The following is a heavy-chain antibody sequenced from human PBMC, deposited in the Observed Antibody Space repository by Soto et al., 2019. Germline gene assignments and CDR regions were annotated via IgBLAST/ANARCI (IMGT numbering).Heavy chain of an antibody. CDR2: IIPLFGSA. CDR1: GGKFSTYA. D-gene: IGHD6-19*01. V-gene: IGHV1-69*01. J-gene: IGHJ4*02. Sequence: QLQLEQSGGEVKQPGSSVRVSCKTSGGKFSTYAINWVRQAPGQGLEWMGAIIPLFGSADYSQRFQGRVTITADESTSTAYMELSSLRFDDTAVYFCARPKGTYSSGYYYFDFWGQGTLVTVSS. CDR3: ARPKGTYSSGYYYFDF.